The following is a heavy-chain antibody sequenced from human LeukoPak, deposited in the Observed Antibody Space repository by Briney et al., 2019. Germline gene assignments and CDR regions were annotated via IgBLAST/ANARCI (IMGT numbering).Heavy chain of an antibody. Sequence: PGRSLRLSCAASGFTFSSYAMHWVRHAPGKGLEWVAVISYDGSNKYYADSVKGRFTISRDNAKNTLYLQMNSLRAEDTAVYYCARDDRGDYGNYYFDYWGQGTLVTVSS. V-gene: IGHV3-30-3*01. J-gene: IGHJ4*02. CDR3: ARDDRGDYGNYYFDY. CDR1: GFTFSSYA. CDR2: ISYDGSNK. D-gene: IGHD2-21*02.